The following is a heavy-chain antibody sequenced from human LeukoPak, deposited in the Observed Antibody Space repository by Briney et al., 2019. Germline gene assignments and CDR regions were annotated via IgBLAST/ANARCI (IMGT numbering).Heavy chain of an antibody. Sequence: GGSLRLSCAASEFSVGSNYMTWVRQAPGKGLEWVSLIYSGGSTYYADSVKGRFTISRDNSKNTLYLQMNSLRAEDTAVYYCAREAIPYYDSSAFSRTGFDPWGQGTLVTVSS. J-gene: IGHJ5*02. CDR2: IYSGGST. CDR3: AREAIPYYDSSAFSRTGFDP. CDR1: EFSVGSNY. D-gene: IGHD3-22*01. V-gene: IGHV3-66*01.